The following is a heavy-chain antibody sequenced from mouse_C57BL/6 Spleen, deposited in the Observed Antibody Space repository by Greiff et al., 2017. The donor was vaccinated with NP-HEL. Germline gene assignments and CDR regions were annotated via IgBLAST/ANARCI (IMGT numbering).Heavy chain of an antibody. CDR3: ARGGSKESDY. Sequence: QVQLQQSGAELVKPGASVKISCKASGYTFTSYWMHWVKQRPGQGLEWIGQIYPGGGGTNYNGKFKGKATLTVDTSSSTAYMQLSSLTSEDSAVYYCARGGSKESDYWGQGTTLTVSS. CDR1: GYTFTSYW. CDR2: IYPGGGGT. V-gene: IGHV1-55*01. J-gene: IGHJ2*01. D-gene: IGHD1-1*01.